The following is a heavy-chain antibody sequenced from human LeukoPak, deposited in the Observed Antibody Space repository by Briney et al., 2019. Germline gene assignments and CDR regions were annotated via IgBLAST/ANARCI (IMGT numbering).Heavy chain of an antibody. J-gene: IGHJ5*02. CDR3: AKSGQYCSGGTCQNWFDL. D-gene: IGHD2-15*01. CDR1: GFTFANYA. V-gene: IGHV3-9*01. CDR2: ISWNSGNT. Sequence: PGGSLRLSCAASGFTFANYAMHWVRQAPGKGLEWVSSISWNSGNTDYADSVKGRFTISRDDAKNSLYLQMNSLRVEDTALYYCAKSGQYCSGGTCQNWFDLWGQGTLVTVSS.